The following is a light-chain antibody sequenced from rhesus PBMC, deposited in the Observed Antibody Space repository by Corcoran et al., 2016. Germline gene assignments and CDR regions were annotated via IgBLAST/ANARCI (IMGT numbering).Light chain of an antibody. Sequence: DIQMTQSPSALSASVGDRVTVSCRASQSIYTNLAWYQQKPGKAPQLLIYGASNWQSGIPSRFSGGGSGTDFTLTISSLQPEDSAVYFCQHYYDGPYSFGQGTKVEIK. J-gene: IGKJ2*01. CDR3: QHYYDGPYS. CDR2: GAS. CDR1: QSIYTN. V-gene: IGKV1S8*01.